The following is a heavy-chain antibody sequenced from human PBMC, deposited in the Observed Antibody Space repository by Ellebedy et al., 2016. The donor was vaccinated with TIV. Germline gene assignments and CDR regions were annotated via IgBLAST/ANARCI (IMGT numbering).Heavy chain of an antibody. V-gene: IGHV3-49*03. D-gene: IGHD2-15*01. J-gene: IGHJ4*02. CDR1: GFTFGDYA. CDR2: IRSKAYGGTT. Sequence: GGSLRLSXTASGFTFGDYAMSWFRQAPGKGLEWVGFIRSKAYGGTTEYAASVKGRFTISRDDSKSIAYLQMNSLKTEDTAVYYCTRFGTWLLGADSLWGQGTLVTVSS. CDR3: TRFGTWLLGADSL.